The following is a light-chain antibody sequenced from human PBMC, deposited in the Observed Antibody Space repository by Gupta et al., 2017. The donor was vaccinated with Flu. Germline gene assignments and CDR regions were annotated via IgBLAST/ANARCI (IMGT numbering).Light chain of an antibody. V-gene: IGLV2-14*03. Sequence: PKLIYDVTDRPSGVSDRFSGSKSGNTASLTIPGLRAEDEADYYCSSYRSPITLFGGGPRVTVL. CDR3: SSYRSPITL. CDR2: DVT. J-gene: IGLJ2*01.